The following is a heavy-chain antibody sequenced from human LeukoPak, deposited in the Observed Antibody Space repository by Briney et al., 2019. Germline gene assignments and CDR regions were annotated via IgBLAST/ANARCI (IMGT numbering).Heavy chain of an antibody. D-gene: IGHD4-23*01. CDR3: ARSGTRSGGAFDI. Sequence: SETPSLTCTVSGGSISGYYWTWIRQSPGKGLEWIAYVYSSGSTNYNPSLYSRVTISLDTSKNQFSLKLSSVTAADTAVYFCARSGTRSGGAFDIWGEGTMVTVSS. V-gene: IGHV4-59*08. J-gene: IGHJ3*02. CDR2: VYSSGST. CDR1: GGSISGYY.